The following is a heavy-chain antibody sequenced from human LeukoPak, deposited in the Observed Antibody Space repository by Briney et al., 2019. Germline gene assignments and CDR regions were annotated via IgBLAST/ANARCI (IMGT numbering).Heavy chain of an antibody. V-gene: IGHV1-69*01. D-gene: IGHD3-3*01. CDR1: GGTFSIYA. CDR2: IIPIFGTA. Sequence: GASVKVSCKASGGTFSIYAISWVRQAPGQGLEWMGGIIPIFGTANYAQKFQGRVTITADESTSTAYMELSSLRSEDTAVYYCASAYYDVWSGQIGSRFDYWGQGTLVTVSS. CDR3: ASAYYDVWSGQIGSRFDY. J-gene: IGHJ4*02.